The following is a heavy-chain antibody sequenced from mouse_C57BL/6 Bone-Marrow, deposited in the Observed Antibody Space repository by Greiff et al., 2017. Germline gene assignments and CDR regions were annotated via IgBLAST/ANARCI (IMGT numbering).Heavy chain of an antibody. V-gene: IGHV1-50*01. CDR3: ARSPITRNFFDY. CDR1: GFTFTSYW. J-gene: IGHJ2*01. Sequence: QVQLLQPGAELVKPGASVKLSCKASGFTFTSYWMQWVKQRPGQGLEWIGEIDPSDSYTNYKQKFKGKATLSVDTSSSTAYMQLSSLTSEDSAVYYCARSPITRNFFDYWGQGTTLTVSS. D-gene: IGHD1-3*01. CDR2: IDPSDSYT.